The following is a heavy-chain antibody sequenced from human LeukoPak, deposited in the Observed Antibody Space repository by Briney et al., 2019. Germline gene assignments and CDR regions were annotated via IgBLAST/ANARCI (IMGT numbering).Heavy chain of an antibody. D-gene: IGHD6-19*01. CDR1: GGTFSSYA. V-gene: IGHV1-69*13. CDR3: ATGRAIAVAGWFDP. Sequence: SVKVSCKASGGTFSSYAISWVRQAPGQGLEWMGGIIPIFGTANYAQKFQGRVTMTEDASTDTAYMELSSLRSEGTAVYYCATGRAIAVAGWFDPWGQGTLVTVSS. J-gene: IGHJ5*02. CDR2: IIPIFGTA.